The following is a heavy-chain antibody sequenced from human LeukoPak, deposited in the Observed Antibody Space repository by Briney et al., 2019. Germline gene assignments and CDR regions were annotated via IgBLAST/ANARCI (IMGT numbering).Heavy chain of an antibody. CDR3: ARDGVIVVVPAANGFDY. V-gene: IGHV1-69*04. Sequence: SVKVSCKASGGTFSSYAISWVRQAPGQGLEWMGRIIPILGIANYAQKFQGRVTITADKSTSTAYMELSSLRSEDTAVYYCARDGVIVVVPAANGFDYWGQGTLVTVSS. CDR1: GGTFSSYA. J-gene: IGHJ4*02. D-gene: IGHD2-2*01. CDR2: IIPILGIA.